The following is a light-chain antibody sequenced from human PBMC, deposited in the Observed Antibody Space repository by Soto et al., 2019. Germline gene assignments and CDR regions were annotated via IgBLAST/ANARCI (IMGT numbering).Light chain of an antibody. CDR2: EVS. CDR1: SRDVGNYNL. V-gene: IGLV2-23*02. Sequence: QSALTQSASVSGSPGQSITISCTGSSRDVGNYNLVSWYQQHPGKAPKLMIYEVSKRPSEVANRFSGSKSGNTASLTISGLQAEDEADYYCCSYAGSSTYVVFGGGTKLTVL. J-gene: IGLJ2*01. CDR3: CSYAGSSTYVV.